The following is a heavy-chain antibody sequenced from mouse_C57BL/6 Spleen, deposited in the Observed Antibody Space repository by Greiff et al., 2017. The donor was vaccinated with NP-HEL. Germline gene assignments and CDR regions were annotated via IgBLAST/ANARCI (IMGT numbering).Heavy chain of an antibody. D-gene: IGHD2-3*01. J-gene: IGHJ3*01. V-gene: IGHV1-80*01. Sequence: VKLQASGAELVKPGASVKISCKASGYAFSSYWMNWVKQRPGKGLEWIGQIYPGDGDTNYNGKFKGKATLTADKSSSTAYMQLSSLTSEDSAVYFCARWGIYEGAYWGQGTLVTVSA. CDR3: ARWGIYEGAY. CDR1: GYAFSSYW. CDR2: IYPGDGDT.